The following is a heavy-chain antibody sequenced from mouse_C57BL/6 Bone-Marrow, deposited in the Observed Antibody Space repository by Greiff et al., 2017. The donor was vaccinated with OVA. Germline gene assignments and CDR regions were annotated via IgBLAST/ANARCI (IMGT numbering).Heavy chain of an antibody. V-gene: IGHV5-6*01. CDR3: ASLYDGYYPYY. D-gene: IGHD2-3*01. Sequence: EVQLVESGGDLVKPGGSLKLSCAASGFTFSSYGMSWVRQTPDKRLEWVATISSGGSYTYYPDSVKGRFTISRDNAKNTLYLQMSSLKSEDTAMYYCASLYDGYYPYYWGQGTLVTVSA. CDR1: GFTFSSYG. CDR2: ISSGGSYT. J-gene: IGHJ3*01.